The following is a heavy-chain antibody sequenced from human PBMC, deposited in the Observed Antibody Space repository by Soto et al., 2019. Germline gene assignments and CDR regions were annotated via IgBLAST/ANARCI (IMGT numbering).Heavy chain of an antibody. CDR3: ARGPSSLTRFDY. CDR2: ISYDGSNK. J-gene: IGHJ4*02. Sequence: GGSLRLSCAASGFTFSSYALHWVRQAPGKGLEWVAVISYDGSNKYYADSVKGRFTISRDNSKNTLYVQMNSLRGEDTAVYYCARGPSSLTRFDYWGQGTLVTVSS. V-gene: IGHV3-30-3*01. D-gene: IGHD2-2*01. CDR1: GFTFSSYA.